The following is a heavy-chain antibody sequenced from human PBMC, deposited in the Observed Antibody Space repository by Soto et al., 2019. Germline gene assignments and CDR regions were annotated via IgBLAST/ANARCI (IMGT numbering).Heavy chain of an antibody. CDR3: SRHYCSSTSCPWGGYDGMDV. D-gene: IGHD2-2*01. J-gene: IGHJ6*02. CDR1: GFTFNTYS. Sequence: EAQLVESGGGLVKPGGSLRLSCAASGFTFNTYSVNWVRQAPGKGLEWVSSISSTGSNIYYADSVKGRFTISRDNAKNSLFLQMKRLRAEDTAVSFCSRHYCSSTSCPWGGYDGMDVWGQGTTVTVSS. CDR2: ISSTGSNI. V-gene: IGHV3-21*01.